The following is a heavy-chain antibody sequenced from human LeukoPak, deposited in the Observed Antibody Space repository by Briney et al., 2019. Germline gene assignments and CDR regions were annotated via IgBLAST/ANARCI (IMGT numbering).Heavy chain of an antibody. J-gene: IGHJ4*02. V-gene: IGHV3-15*01. CDR2: IKSKVDGETT. CDR3: STGGYFLDY. D-gene: IGHD3-22*01. Sequence: GGSLRLSCAASGFTFSNAWMNWVRQAPGKGLEWVGRIKSKVDGETTDYATPVKGRFTISRDDSKNTVYLQMNSLKTEDTGVYYCSTGGYFLDYWGQETLVTVSS. CDR1: GFTFSNAW.